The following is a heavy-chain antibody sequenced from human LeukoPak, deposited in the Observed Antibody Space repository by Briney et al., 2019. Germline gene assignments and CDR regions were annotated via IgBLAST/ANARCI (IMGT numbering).Heavy chain of an antibody. CDR1: GGSISSSSYY. CDR3: ARAGLKWLGGSDY. CDR2: IYYSGST. J-gene: IGHJ4*02. V-gene: IGHV4-39*07. Sequence: PSETLSLTCTVSGGSISSSSYYWGWIRQPPGKGLEWIGSIYYSGSTYYNPSLKSRVTISVDTSMNQFSLRLSSVIAADTAVYYCARAGLKWLGGSDYWGQGTLVTVSS. D-gene: IGHD6-19*01.